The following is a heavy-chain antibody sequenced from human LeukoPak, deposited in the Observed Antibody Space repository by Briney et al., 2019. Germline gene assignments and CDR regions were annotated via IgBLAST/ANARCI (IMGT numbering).Heavy chain of an antibody. D-gene: IGHD4-17*01. Sequence: GESLRISCKGSGYRFTKSWIGWVRQMPGKGLEWLGIIYPDDSRTRYSPSFQGQVTISVDKSITTAYLQWTSLKASDTAMYYCARPSYGASDYWGQGTLVTVSS. CDR1: GYRFTKSW. CDR3: ARPSYGASDY. V-gene: IGHV5-51*01. J-gene: IGHJ4*02. CDR2: IYPDDSRT.